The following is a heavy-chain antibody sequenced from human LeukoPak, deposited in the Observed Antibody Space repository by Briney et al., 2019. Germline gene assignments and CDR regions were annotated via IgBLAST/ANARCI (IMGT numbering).Heavy chain of an antibody. D-gene: IGHD6-13*01. J-gene: IGHJ4*02. CDR1: GFTFSSYA. CDR2: ISGSGGST. V-gene: IGHV3-23*01. CDR3: AKRHSSSWYF. Sequence: GGSLRFSCAASGFTFSSYAMSWVRQAPGKGLEWVSAISGSGGSTYYADSVKGRFTISRDNSKNTLYLQMNSLRAGDTAVYYCAKRHSSSWYFWGQGTLVTVSS.